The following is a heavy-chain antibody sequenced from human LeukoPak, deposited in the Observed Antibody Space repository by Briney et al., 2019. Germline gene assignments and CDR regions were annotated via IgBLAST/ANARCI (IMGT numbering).Heavy chain of an antibody. CDR1: GYTFTSYG. CDR3: ARKVVCSSTSCYAEDFDY. V-gene: IGHV1-18*01. D-gene: IGHD2-2*01. Sequence: ASVKVSCKASGYTFTSYGISWVRQAPGQGLEWMGWISAYNGNTNYAQKLQGRVTMTTDTSTSTAYMELRSLRSDDTAVYYCARKVVCSSTSCYAEDFDYWGQGTLVTVSS. CDR2: ISAYNGNT. J-gene: IGHJ4*02.